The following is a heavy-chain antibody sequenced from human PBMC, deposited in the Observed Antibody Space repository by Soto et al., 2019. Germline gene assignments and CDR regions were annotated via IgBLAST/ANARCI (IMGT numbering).Heavy chain of an antibody. CDR3: AKDIRGGYSSPSLDN. CDR2: ITWNSGNI. Sequence: VQLVESGGGLVQPGRSLRLSCAASGFTFDNYAMHWVRQAPGRGLEWVSGITWNSGNIGYADSVKGRFTMSRDHAKDSLYLQMNSLRAEDTALYFCAKDIRGGYSSPSLDNWGQGTLVTVSS. CDR1: GFTFDNYA. J-gene: IGHJ4*02. D-gene: IGHD6-6*01. V-gene: IGHV3-9*01.